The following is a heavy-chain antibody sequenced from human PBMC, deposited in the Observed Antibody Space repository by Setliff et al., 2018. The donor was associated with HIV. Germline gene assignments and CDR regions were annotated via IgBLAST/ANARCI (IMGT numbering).Heavy chain of an antibody. Sequence: LRLSCAGSGFTFSNKNMNWVRQAPGKGLEWISYISSSGSHIYYADSVKGRFIISRDNAKNSLYLQMNSLRGEDTAVYYCTTCTAWYPGIFDYWGQGTLVTVSS. CDR2: ISSSGSHI. D-gene: IGHD6-13*01. J-gene: IGHJ4*02. CDR1: GFTFSNKN. CDR3: TTCTAWYPGIFDY. V-gene: IGHV3-21*05.